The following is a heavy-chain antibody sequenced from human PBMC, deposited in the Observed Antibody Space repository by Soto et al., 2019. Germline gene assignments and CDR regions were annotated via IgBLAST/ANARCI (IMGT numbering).Heavy chain of an antibody. CDR1: GFTFGDYA. CDR2: IRSKAYGGTT. Sequence: GGSLRLSCTASGFTFGDYAMSWFRQAPGKGLEWVGFIRSKAYGGTTEYAASVKGRFTISRDDSKSIAYLQMNSLKTEDTAVYYCTRVWSGHDYSIYYYYYYMDVWGKGTTVTVSS. J-gene: IGHJ6*03. CDR3: TRVWSGHDYSIYYYYYYMDV. V-gene: IGHV3-49*03. D-gene: IGHD4-4*01.